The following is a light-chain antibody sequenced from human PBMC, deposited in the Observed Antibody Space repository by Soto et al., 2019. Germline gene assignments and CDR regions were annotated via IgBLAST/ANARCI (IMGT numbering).Light chain of an antibody. CDR2: DVS. J-gene: IGLJ1*01. Sequence: QSVLTQAASVSGSPGQSITISCTGTNSDVGDYRSVSWYQQHPGKAPKLMIYDVSNRPSGVSDRFSGSKSGNTASLTISGLQAEDEADYYCSSYTSTSTQAFGTGTKLTVL. CDR3: SSYTSTSTQA. CDR1: NSDVGDYRS. V-gene: IGLV2-14*03.